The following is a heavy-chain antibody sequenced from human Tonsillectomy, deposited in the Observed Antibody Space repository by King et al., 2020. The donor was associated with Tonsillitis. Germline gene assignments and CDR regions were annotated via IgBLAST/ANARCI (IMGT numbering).Heavy chain of an antibody. D-gene: IGHD2-15*01. CDR2: IYPGDSDT. Sequence: LVQSGAEVKKPGESLKISCKGSGYTFSSHWIGWVRHMPGKGLEWMGIIYPGDSDTKYSPSFQGQVTMSADKSINSAYLQWSSLKASDSATYYCARRGLCSGGSCFDFWGQGTLVTVSS. J-gene: IGHJ4*02. CDR3: ARRGLCSGGSCFDF. V-gene: IGHV5-51*01. CDR1: GYTFSSHW.